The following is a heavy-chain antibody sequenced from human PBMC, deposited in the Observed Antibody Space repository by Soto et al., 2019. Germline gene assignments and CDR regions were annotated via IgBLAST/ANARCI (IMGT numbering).Heavy chain of an antibody. CDR1: GYSFTDLY. J-gene: IGHJ6*02. CDR3: GRDLRLSGNGVDV. V-gene: IGHV1-2*02. CDR2: FNPNSGGT. D-gene: IGHD3-10*01. Sequence: AAVKVSCKASGYSFTDLYIHWVRQAPGRGLEWMGWFNPNSGGTNYAQTFRGRVTMTRDTSISTAYMELSRLTSDDTAVYYCGRDLRLSGNGVDVCGQGPTVTVSS.